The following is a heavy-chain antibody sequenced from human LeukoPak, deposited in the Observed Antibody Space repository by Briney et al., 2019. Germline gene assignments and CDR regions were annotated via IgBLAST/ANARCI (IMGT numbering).Heavy chain of an antibody. Sequence: GGSLRLSCAASGFTFSSYAMSWVRQAPGKGLEWVSAISGSGDSTYYADSVKGRFTISSDNSKNTLSLQMNSLRAEDTAVYYCAKAPYGSGKRGWYFDLWGRGTLVTVSS. CDR3: AKAPYGSGKRGWYFDL. J-gene: IGHJ2*01. CDR1: GFTFSSYA. D-gene: IGHD3-10*01. CDR2: ISGSGDST. V-gene: IGHV3-23*01.